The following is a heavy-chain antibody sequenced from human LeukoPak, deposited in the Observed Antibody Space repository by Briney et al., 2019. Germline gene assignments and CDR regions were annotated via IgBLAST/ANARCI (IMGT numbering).Heavy chain of an antibody. CDR3: ARGRSWPLDY. J-gene: IGHJ4*02. CDR2: TYYRSKRSS. CDR1: GDSVSSNSAA. V-gene: IGHV6-1*01. D-gene: IGHD6-13*01. Sequence: SQTLSLTCAISGDSVSSNSAAWNWVRQSPSRGLECLGRTYYRSKRSSDYAVSMESRIIINSDTSKNQFSLQLNSVTPEDTAVYYCARGRSWPLDYWGQGTLVTVSS.